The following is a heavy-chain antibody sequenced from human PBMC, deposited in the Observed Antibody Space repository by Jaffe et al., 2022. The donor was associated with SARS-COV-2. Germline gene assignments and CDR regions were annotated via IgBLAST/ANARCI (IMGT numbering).Heavy chain of an antibody. CDR2: IIPILGIA. CDR1: GGTFSSYT. Sequence: QVQLVQSGAEVKKPGSSVKVSCKASGGTFSSYTISWVRQAPGQGLEWMGRIIPILGIANYAQKFQGRVTITADKSTSTAYMELSSLRSEDTAVYYCARESFDFWLSEEAPLGYWGQGTLVTVSS. J-gene: IGHJ4*02. D-gene: IGHD3-3*01. CDR3: ARESFDFWLSEEAPLGY. V-gene: IGHV1-69*08.